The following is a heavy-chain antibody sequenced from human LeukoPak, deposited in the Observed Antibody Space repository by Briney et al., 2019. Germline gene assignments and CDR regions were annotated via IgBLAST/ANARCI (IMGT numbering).Heavy chain of an antibody. CDR3: ARVRDYYHSSTYYCSN. J-gene: IGHJ4*02. Sequence: GGSLRLSCSASGFTFSSYAMHWVRQAPGKGLEWVATISYDGTTKYHADSVKGRFTISRDNSKNTLYLQMSSLRAEDTAVYYCARVRDYYHSSTYYCSNCGQGTLVTVSS. D-gene: IGHD3-22*01. V-gene: IGHV3-30*04. CDR2: ISYDGTTK. CDR1: GFTFSSYA.